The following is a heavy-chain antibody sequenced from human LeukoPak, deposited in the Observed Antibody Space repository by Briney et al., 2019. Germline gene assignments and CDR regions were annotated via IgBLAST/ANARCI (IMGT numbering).Heavy chain of an antibody. V-gene: IGHV3-30*18. Sequence: GGSLRLSFAASGFTFSSYGMHWVRQAPGKGLEWVAVISYDGSNKYYADSVKGRFTISRDNSNNTLFLQMNSLRAEDTAVYYCAKVRTGHYFDYWGQGTLVTVSS. CDR1: GFTFSSYG. CDR2: ISYDGSNK. J-gene: IGHJ4*02. D-gene: IGHD1-1*01. CDR3: AKVRTGHYFDY.